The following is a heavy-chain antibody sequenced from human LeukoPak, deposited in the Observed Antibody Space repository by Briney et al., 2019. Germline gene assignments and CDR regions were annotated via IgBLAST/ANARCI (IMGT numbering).Heavy chain of an antibody. J-gene: IGHJ3*01. CDR3: ARDTHYYGSGSPAFDL. V-gene: IGHV3-48*01. CDR1: GFTFSSYS. D-gene: IGHD3-10*01. CDR2: ISFSSATI. Sequence: GGSLRLPCEASGFTFSSYSMNWVRQAPGKGLEWVSYISFSSATIHYADSVKGRFTISRDNAKNSLYLQLNSLRAEDTALYYCARDTHYYGSGSPAFDLWGRGTMVTVSS.